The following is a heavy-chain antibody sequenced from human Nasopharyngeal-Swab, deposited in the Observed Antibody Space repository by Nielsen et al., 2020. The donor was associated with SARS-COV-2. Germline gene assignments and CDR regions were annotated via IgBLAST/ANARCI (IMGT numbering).Heavy chain of an antibody. J-gene: IGHJ4*02. CDR1: GYTFTSYY. V-gene: IGHV1-46*01. D-gene: IGHD5-18*01. Sequence: ASVKVSCKASGYTFTSYYMHWVRQAPGQGLEWMGIINPSGGSTSYAQKFQGRVTMTTDTSTSTAYMELRSLRSDDTAVYYCARVSTAMVKAFDYWGQGTLVTVSS. CDR3: ARVSTAMVKAFDY. CDR2: INPSGGST.